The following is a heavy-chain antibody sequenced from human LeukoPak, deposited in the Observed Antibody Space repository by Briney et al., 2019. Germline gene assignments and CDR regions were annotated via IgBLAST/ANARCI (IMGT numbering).Heavy chain of an antibody. CDR2: ISGSGGST. CDR3: TRVGYIDGGIDY. D-gene: IGHD5-24*01. J-gene: IGHJ4*02. CDR1: GFTFSSYA. Sequence: GGSLRLSCAASGFTFSSYAMSWVRQAPGKGLEWVSAISGSGGSTYYADSVKGRFTISRDNAKNSLYLQMNSLRAEDTAIYYCTRVGYIDGGIDYWGQGTLVTVSS. V-gene: IGHV3-23*01.